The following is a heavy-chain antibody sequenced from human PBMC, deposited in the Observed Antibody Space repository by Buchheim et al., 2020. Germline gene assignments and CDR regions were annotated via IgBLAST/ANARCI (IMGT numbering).Heavy chain of an antibody. CDR3: ARDQRGHHYYYYYYIDV. CDR1: GFTFSSYW. J-gene: IGHJ6*03. V-gene: IGHV3-7*01. D-gene: IGHD5-12*01. Sequence: EVQLVESGGGLVQPGGSLRLSCAASGFTFSSYWISWVRQAPGKGLEWVANIKQDGSEKYYVDSVKGRFTISRDNAKNSLYLQMNSLRAEDTAVYYCARDQRGHHYYYYYYIDVWGKGTT. CDR2: IKQDGSEK.